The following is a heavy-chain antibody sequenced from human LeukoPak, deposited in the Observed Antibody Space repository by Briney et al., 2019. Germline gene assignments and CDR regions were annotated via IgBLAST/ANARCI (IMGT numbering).Heavy chain of an antibody. CDR1: GFTFSSYS. CDR3: ARDRTSGCSGGSCYNGGFDY. V-gene: IGHV3-21*01. D-gene: IGHD2-15*01. CDR2: ISSSSSYI. Sequence: GGSLRLSCAASGFTFSSYSMNWVRQAPGKGLEWVSPISSSSSYIYYADSVKGRFTISRDNAKNSLYLQMNSLRAEDTAVYYCARDRTSGCSGGSCYNGGFDYWGQGTLVTVSS. J-gene: IGHJ4*02.